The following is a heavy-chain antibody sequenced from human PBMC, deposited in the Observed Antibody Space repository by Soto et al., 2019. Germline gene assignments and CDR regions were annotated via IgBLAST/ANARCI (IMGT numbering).Heavy chain of an antibody. D-gene: IGHD5-18*01. CDR3: ARQLTAMAPPIVYFDY. J-gene: IGHJ4*02. V-gene: IGHV4-39*01. CDR1: GGSISSSSYY. Sequence: SETLSLTCTVSGGSISSSSYYWGWIRQPPGKGLEWIGSIYYSGSTYYNPSLKSRVTISVDTSKNQFSLKLSSVTAADTAVYYCARQLTAMAPPIVYFDYWGQGTLVTVSS. CDR2: IYYSGST.